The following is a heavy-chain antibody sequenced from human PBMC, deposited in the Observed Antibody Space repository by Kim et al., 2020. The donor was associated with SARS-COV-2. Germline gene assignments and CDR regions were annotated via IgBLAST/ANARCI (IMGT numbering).Heavy chain of an antibody. Sequence: GGSLRLSCEASRFPFNSYDMTWVRQAPGKGLQWVSTIRPDSSSKSYADSVRGRFTVSRDNAKRSLYLQMDRLRAEDTGVYYCAADLNSADYWRQGNLFA. CDR2: IRPDSSSK. V-gene: IGHV3-21*01. D-gene: IGHD3-10*01. CDR1: RFPFNSYD. CDR3: AADLNSADY. J-gene: IGHJ4*02.